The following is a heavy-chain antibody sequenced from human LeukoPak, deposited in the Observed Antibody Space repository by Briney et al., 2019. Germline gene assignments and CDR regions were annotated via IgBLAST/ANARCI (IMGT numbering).Heavy chain of an antibody. V-gene: IGHV1-8*03. CDR3: ARGERITMVRGVTYYFDY. Sequence: ASVKVSCKASGYTFTSYDINWVRQATGQGLEWMGWMNPNSGNTGYAQKFQGRVTITRNTSISTVYMELSSLRSEDTAVYYCARGERITMVRGVTYYFDYWGQGTLVTVSS. CDR2: MNPNSGNT. CDR1: GYTFTSYD. D-gene: IGHD3-10*01. J-gene: IGHJ4*02.